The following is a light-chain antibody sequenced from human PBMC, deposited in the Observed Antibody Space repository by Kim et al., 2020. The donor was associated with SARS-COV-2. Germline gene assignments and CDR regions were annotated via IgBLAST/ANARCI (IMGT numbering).Light chain of an antibody. CDR1: VLPKQY. Sequence: VPPAQTARILGSGGVLPKQYARWFKQKPGQAPVLVIYKDRERPSGIPERFSGSSSGTTVTLTISGAQVEDEADYYCYSAADNTVVFGGGTKLTVL. J-gene: IGLJ3*02. V-gene: IGLV3-27*01. CDR2: KDR. CDR3: YSAADNTVV.